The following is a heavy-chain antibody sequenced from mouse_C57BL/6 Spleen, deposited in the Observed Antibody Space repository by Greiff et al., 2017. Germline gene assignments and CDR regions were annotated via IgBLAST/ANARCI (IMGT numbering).Heavy chain of an antibody. D-gene: IGHD4-1*01. V-gene: IGHV1-61*01. CDR3: ARGTGTGFAY. CDR2: IYPSDSET. CDR1: GYTFTSYW. J-gene: IGHJ3*01. Sequence: QVQLQQPGAELVRPGSSVKLSSKASGYTFTSYWMDWVKQRPGQGLEWIGNIYPSDSETHYNQKFKDKATLTVDKSSSTAYMQLSSLTSEDSAVYYCARGTGTGFAYWGQGTLVTVSA.